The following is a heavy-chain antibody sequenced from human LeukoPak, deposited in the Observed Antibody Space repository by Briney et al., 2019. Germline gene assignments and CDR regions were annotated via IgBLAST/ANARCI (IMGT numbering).Heavy chain of an antibody. J-gene: IGHJ4*02. V-gene: IGHV4-59*12. D-gene: IGHD3-10*01. CDR2: VYYSGST. Sequence: SETLSLICTVSGGSISRYYWSWIRQPPAKGLEGIGDVYYSGSTYYNPSLKSRVTISVDTSKNQFSLQLRSVTAADTAVYYCARDAPMVRGTSYFDYWGQGTLVTVSS. CDR1: GGSISRYY. CDR3: ARDAPMVRGTSYFDY.